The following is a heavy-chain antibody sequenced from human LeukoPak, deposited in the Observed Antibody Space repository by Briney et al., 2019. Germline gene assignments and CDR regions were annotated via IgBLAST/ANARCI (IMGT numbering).Heavy chain of an antibody. V-gene: IGHV3-23*01. D-gene: IGHD2-2*02. CDR1: GFTFSSYA. CDR2: ISGSGGST. Sequence: GGSLRLSCAASGFTFSSYAMSWVRQAPGKGLEWVSAISGSGGSTYYADSVKGRFTISRDNSKNTLYLQMHSLRAEDTAVYYCAKDQQYQLLYGNLDYWGQGTLVTVSS. CDR3: AKDQQYQLLYGNLDY. J-gene: IGHJ4*02.